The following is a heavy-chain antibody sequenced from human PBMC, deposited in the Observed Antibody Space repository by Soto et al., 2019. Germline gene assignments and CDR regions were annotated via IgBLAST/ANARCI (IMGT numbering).Heavy chain of an antibody. V-gene: IGHV3-23*01. CDR1: GFTFSSDA. J-gene: IGHJ4*02. CDR2: ISGSGGST. CDR3: AKAKGAAGDY. D-gene: IGHD3-16*01. Sequence: EVPLLEYGGGLVQPGGALRLSCAASGFTFSSDAMSWVRQAPGKGLEWVSAISGSGGSTYYADSVKGRFTISRDNSKNTRYLQMNSLRDEDAAVYYCAKAKGAAGDYWGQGTLVTVSS.